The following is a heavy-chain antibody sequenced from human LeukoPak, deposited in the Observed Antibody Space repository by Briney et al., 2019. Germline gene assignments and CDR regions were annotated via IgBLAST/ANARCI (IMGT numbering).Heavy chain of an antibody. CDR3: AKEAAILAN. V-gene: IGHV3-11*01. CDR1: GFTVSSNY. J-gene: IGHJ4*02. CDR2: ISSSGSTI. D-gene: IGHD3-3*02. Sequence: GGSLRLSCAASGFTVSSNYMSWVRQAPGKGLEWVSYISSSGSTIYYADSVKGRFTISRDNSKNTLYLQMNSLRAEDTAVYYCAKEAAILANWGQGTLVTVSS.